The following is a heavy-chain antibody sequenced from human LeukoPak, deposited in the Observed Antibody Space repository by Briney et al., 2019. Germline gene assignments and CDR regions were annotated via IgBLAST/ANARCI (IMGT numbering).Heavy chain of an antibody. V-gene: IGHV3-23*01. CDR1: GFTFSSYA. D-gene: IGHD3-22*01. Sequence: GGSLRLSCEASGFTFSSYAMSWVRQAPGKGLEWVSAISGSGGSTYYADSVKGRFTISRDNSKNTLYLQMNSLRAEDTAVYYCAKDLASYDSSLPYDYWGQGTLVTVSS. CDR3: AKDLASYDSSLPYDY. CDR2: ISGSGGST. J-gene: IGHJ4*02.